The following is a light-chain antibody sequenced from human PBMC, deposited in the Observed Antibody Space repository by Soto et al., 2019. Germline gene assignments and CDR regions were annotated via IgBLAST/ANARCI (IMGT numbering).Light chain of an antibody. J-gene: IGLJ1*01. CDR2: EVT. CDR1: SSDIGGYNY. Sequence: QSSLTQPASVYGSPGQSITISCTGTSSDIGGYNYVSWYQQHPGKAPKLMIYEVTNRPSGISNRFSGSKSGNTASLTISGLQAEDEADYYCSSYTPTNTYVFGTGTKVTVL. V-gene: IGLV2-14*01. CDR3: SSYTPTNTYV.